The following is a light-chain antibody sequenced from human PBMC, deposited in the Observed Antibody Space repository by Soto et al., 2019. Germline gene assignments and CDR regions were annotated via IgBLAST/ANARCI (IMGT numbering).Light chain of an antibody. J-gene: IGKJ1*01. V-gene: IGKV3-11*01. CDR1: QSVSSY. CDR3: QSRT. Sequence: EIVLTQSPATLSLSPGERATLSCRARQSVSSYLAWYQQKPGQAPRLLIYDASNRATGIPARFSGSGSGTDFTLTISSLEPEDFAVYYCQSRTFGQGTKVEIK. CDR2: DAS.